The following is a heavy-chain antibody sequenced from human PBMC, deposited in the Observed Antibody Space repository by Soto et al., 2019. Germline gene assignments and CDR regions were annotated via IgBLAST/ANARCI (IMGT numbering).Heavy chain of an antibody. Sequence: EVQLVESGGGLVQPGGSLRLSCAASAFTFSRYSRNWVRQAPGKGLEWISYISSSSSTIYYADFVKRRFTISSDNAKKSLYLQMYCLIAEDTAEYYCERFATFGVVNAIHHWGQGTLVTASS. D-gene: IGHD2-21*01. J-gene: IGHJ5*02. CDR2: ISSSSSTI. CDR1: AFTFSRYS. V-gene: IGHV3-48*01. CDR3: ERFATFGVVNAIHH.